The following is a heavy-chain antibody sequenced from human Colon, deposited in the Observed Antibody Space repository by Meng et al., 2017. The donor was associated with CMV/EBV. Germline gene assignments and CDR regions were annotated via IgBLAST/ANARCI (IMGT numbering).Heavy chain of an antibody. CDR3: AKVADYADFVMEY. Sequence: VQLVESGVGLVQPGGSLRLSWAASGFTFSSYGMHWVRQAPGKGLEWVTFIRNDRSYEYYADSVQGRFTVSRDNSKNTMYLQMNSLGGDDTAVYYCAKVADYADFVMEYWGQGTLVTVSS. J-gene: IGHJ4*02. CDR1: GFTFSSYG. D-gene: IGHD4-17*01. V-gene: IGHV3-30*02. CDR2: IRNDRSYE.